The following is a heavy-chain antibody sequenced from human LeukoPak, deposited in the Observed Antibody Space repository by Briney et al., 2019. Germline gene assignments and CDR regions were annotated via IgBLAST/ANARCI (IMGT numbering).Heavy chain of an antibody. V-gene: IGHV3-33*01. CDR1: GFTFSSYG. Sequence: GGSLRPSCAASGFTFSSYGMHWVRQAPGKGLEWVAVIWYDGSNKYYADTVKGRFTTSRDNSKNTLYLQMNSLRAEDTAVYYCARDRSLTAGYYFDYWGQGTLVTVSS. CDR3: ARDRSLTAGYYFDY. CDR2: IWYDGSNK. J-gene: IGHJ4*02.